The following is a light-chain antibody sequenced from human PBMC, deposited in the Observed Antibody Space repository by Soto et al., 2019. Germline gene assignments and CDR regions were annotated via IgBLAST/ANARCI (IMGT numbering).Light chain of an antibody. CDR3: QQYYSLPT. CDR1: QAISNY. Sequence: DIQMTQSPSSLSASLGDRVTITCRASQAISNYVAWFQQKPGKAPKSLIFAASNLQSGVPSGFSASGSGTYFTLTISGLQPEDFPVYYCQQYYSLPTFGGGTKVE. V-gene: IGKV1-16*01. J-gene: IGKJ4*01. CDR2: AAS.